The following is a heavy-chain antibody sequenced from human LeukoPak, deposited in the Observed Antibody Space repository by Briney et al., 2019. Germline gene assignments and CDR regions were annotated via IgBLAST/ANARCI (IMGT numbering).Heavy chain of an antibody. CDR1: GFTFGDYA. J-gene: IGHJ6*02. CDR2: IRSKAYGGTT. D-gene: IGHD5-18*01. CDR3: TRDGGYSYGWVGYYYYGMDV. Sequence: PGGSLRLSCTASGFTFGDYAMSWFRQAPGKGLEWVGFIRSKAYGGTTEYAASVKGRFTISRDDSKSIAYLQMNSLKTEDTAVYYCTRDGGYSYGWVGYYYYGMDVWGQGTTVTVSS. V-gene: IGHV3-49*03.